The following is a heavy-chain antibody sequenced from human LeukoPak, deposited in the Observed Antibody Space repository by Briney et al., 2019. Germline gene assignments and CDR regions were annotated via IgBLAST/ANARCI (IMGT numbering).Heavy chain of an antibody. CDR1: GFTFSSYD. V-gene: IGHV3-13*01. CDR2: IGIAGDT. D-gene: IGHD6-6*01. J-gene: IGHJ6*02. Sequence: GGSLRLSCAASGFTFSSYDMHWVRQTIGKGLEWVSSIGIAGDTYYPGSVKGRFTISRENAKNSLYLQMNSLRAGGTAVYYCARAPPYSSASWGYYGMDVWGQGTTVTVSS. CDR3: ARAPPYSSASWGYYGMDV.